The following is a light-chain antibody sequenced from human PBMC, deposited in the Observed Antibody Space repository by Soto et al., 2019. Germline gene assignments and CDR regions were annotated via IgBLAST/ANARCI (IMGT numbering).Light chain of an antibody. V-gene: IGKV3-20*01. Sequence: EIVLTQSPGTLSLSPGERATLSCRASQSVSSSYLAWYQQKPGQAPRLLIYGASSRATGIPDRFSGSGSGTDFTLTISRLKPEDFAVYYCQQYGSSPSTLGPGTKVDIK. CDR1: QSVSSSY. CDR2: GAS. J-gene: IGKJ3*01. CDR3: QQYGSSPST.